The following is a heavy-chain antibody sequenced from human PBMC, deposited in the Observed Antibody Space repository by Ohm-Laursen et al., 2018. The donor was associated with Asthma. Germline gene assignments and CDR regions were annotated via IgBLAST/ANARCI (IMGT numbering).Heavy chain of an antibody. D-gene: IGHD6-19*01. CDR1: GGSISSHY. J-gene: IGHJ5*02. V-gene: IGHV4-59*11. CDR2: IYYSGST. CDR3: ARDLSAQWPPFDP. Sequence: SETLSLTCTVSGGSISSHYWSWIRQPPGKGLEWIGYIYYSGSTNYNPSLKSRVTISVDKSKNQFSLKLSSVTAADTAVYYCARDLSAQWPPFDPWGQGTLVTVSS.